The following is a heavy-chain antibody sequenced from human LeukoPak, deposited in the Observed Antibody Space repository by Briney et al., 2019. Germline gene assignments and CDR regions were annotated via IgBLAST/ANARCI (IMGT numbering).Heavy chain of an antibody. V-gene: IGHV3-7*01. CDR1: GFTFSSYG. CDR2: IKQDGSEK. CDR3: ARHYYDILTGYYIPNDY. Sequence: GGSLRLSCAASGFTFSSYGMSWVRQAPGKGLEWVANIKQDGSEKYYVDSVKGRFTISRDNAKNSLYLQMNSLRAEDTAVYYCARHYYDILTGYYIPNDYWGQGTLVTVSS. D-gene: IGHD3-9*01. J-gene: IGHJ4*02.